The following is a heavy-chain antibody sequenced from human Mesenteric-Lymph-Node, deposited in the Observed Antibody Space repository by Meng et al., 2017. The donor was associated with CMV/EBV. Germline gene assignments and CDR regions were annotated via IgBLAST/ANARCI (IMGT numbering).Heavy chain of an antibody. V-gene: IGHV1-2*02. CDR2: INPNSGGT. CDR1: GYTFTGYY. CDR3: ARARLYSDFWSGYYDPFDI. Sequence: ASVKVSCKASGYTFTGYYMHWVRQAPGQGLEWMGWINPNSGGTNYAQKFQGRVTMTRDTSIRTVYMGLSRLRSDDTAMYYCARARLYSDFWSGYYDPFDIWGQGTMVTVSS. D-gene: IGHD3-3*01. J-gene: IGHJ3*02.